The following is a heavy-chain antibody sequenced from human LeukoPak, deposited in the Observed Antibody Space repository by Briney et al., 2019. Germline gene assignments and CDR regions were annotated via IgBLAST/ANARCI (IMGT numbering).Heavy chain of an antibody. CDR2: IYYSGST. D-gene: IGHD3-22*01. Sequence: PSETLSLTCTVSGGSISSGSYYWSWIRQPPGKGLEWIGYIYYSGSTYYNPSLKSRVTISVDTSKNQFSLKLSSVTAADTAVYYCASGYYDSSALGAWGQGTLVTVSS. V-gene: IGHV4-30-4*01. J-gene: IGHJ5*02. CDR3: ASGYYDSSALGA. CDR1: GGSISSGSYY.